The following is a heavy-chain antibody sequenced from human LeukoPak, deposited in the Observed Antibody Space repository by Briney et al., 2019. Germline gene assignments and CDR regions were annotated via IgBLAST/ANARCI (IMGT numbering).Heavy chain of an antibody. Sequence: GGSLRLSCAASGFTFDDYAMHWVRQAPGKGLEWVSGISWNSGSIGYADSVKGRFTISRDNAKNSLYLQMNSLRAEDTALNYCAKGGDDISARFDYWGQGTLVTVSS. CDR3: AKGGDDISARFDY. J-gene: IGHJ4*02. D-gene: IGHD3-9*01. V-gene: IGHV3-9*01. CDR1: GFTFDDYA. CDR2: ISWNSGSI.